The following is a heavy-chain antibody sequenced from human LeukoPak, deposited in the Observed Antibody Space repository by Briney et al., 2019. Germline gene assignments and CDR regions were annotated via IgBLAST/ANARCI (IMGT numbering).Heavy chain of an antibody. D-gene: IGHD6-19*01. V-gene: IGHV3-23*01. CDR3: GKMYSSGVPGWFDP. CDR1: GFTFSSYA. Sequence: GGSLRLSCAASGFTFSSYAMSWVRQAPGKGLEWVSSISGSGGSIYYADSVKGRFTISRDNSKNTLYLQMNSLRAEDTAVYYCGKMYSSGVPGWFDPWGQGTLVTVSS. J-gene: IGHJ5*02. CDR2: ISGSGGSI.